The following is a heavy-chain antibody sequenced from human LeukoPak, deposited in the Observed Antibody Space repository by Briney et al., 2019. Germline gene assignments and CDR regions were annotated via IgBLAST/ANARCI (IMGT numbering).Heavy chain of an antibody. CDR1: GFTFSSYA. D-gene: IGHD2-15*01. CDR2: ISGSGGST. V-gene: IGHV3-23*01. Sequence: GGSLRLSCAASGFTFSSYAMSWVRQAPGKGLEWVSAISGSGGSTYYADSVRGRFTISRDNSKNTLYLQMNSLRAEDTAVYYCAKDKRVVVAVGGDYWGQGTLVTVSS. CDR3: AKDKRVVVAVGGDY. J-gene: IGHJ4*02.